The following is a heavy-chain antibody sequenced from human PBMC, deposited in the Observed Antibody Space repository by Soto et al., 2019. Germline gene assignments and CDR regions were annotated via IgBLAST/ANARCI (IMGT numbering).Heavy chain of an antibody. D-gene: IGHD4-17*01. V-gene: IGHV4-30-2*06. CDR1: GTSVSSDRYS. CDR2: IYYTGTT. CDR3: ATRGDGEKDWYFDV. J-gene: IGHJ2*01. Sequence: QVQLQESGSGLVKPSETLSLSCAVSGTSVSSDRYSWSWIRQSPGKGLEWIGAIYYTGTTFYSPLLTSRLTPSLDRSNNHCSLKLKSVTAAYTAMYYCATRGDGEKDWYFDVWGRGTLVTVSS.